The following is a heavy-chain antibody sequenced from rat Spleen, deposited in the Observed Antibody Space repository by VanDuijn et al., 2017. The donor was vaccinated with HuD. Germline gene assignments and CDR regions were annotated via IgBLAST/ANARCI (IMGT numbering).Heavy chain of an antibody. Sequence: EVLLQESGPGLVKPSQSLSLTCSVTDYSITSRYGWSWIRKFPGNKLEWMGYINSAGSTKYNPSLKSRIPITRDTSKNQFFLQVNSVTTEDTATYYCAKTTVAYYYVMDAWGQGASVTVSS. V-gene: IGHV3-3*01. CDR2: INSAGST. D-gene: IGHD1-3*01. CDR1: DYSITSRYG. J-gene: IGHJ4*01. CDR3: AKTTVAYYYVMDA.